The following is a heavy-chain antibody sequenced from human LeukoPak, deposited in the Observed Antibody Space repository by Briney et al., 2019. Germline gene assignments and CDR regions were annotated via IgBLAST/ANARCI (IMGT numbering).Heavy chain of an antibody. J-gene: IGHJ4*02. V-gene: IGHV3-20*04. CDR2: INWNGGST. CDR3: ARGVYSGSYDY. CDR1: GFTFDDYG. D-gene: IGHD1-26*01. Sequence: GGSLRLSCAASGFTFDDYGMSWVRHAPGKGLEWVSGINWNGGSTGYADSVKGRFTISRDNAKNSLYLQMNSLRAEDTALYYCARGVYSGSYDYWGQGTLVTVSS.